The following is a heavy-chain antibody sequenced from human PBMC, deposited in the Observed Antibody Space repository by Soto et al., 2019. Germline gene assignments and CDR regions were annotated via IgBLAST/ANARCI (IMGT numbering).Heavy chain of an antibody. Sequence: GLEWMGGIIPIFGTANYAQKFQGRVTITADESTSTAYMELSSLRSEDTAVYYCARGGDSSGWYMSHDYWGQGTLVTVSS. J-gene: IGHJ4*02. D-gene: IGHD6-19*01. CDR2: IIPIFGTA. V-gene: IGHV1-69*01. CDR3: ARGGDSSGWYMSHDY.